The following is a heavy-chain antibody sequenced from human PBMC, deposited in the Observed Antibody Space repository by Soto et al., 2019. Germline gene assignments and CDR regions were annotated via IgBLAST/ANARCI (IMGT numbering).Heavy chain of an antibody. CDR2: ISYDGSNK. CDR3: ARDPTTKYSSSWHGTYYYYGMDV. V-gene: IGHV3-30-3*01. J-gene: IGHJ6*02. D-gene: IGHD6-13*01. Sequence: GGSLRLSCAASGFTFSSYAMHWVRQAPGKGLEWVAVISYDGSNKYYADSVKGRFTISRDNSKNTLYLQMNSLRAEDTAVYYCARDPTTKYSSSWHGTYYYYGMDVWGQGTTVTVSS. CDR1: GFTFSSYA.